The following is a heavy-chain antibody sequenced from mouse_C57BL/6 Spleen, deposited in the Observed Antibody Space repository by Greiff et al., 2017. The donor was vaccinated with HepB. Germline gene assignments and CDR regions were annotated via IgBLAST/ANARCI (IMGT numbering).Heavy chain of an antibody. CDR1: GYAFSSSW. Sequence: QVQLQQSGPELVKPGASVKISCKASGYAFSSSWMKWVKQRPGKGLEWIGRIYPGDGDTKYNGKFKGKATLTADRSSSKAYMQLSSLTSGDSAVYICARGEPMAMDYWGQGTSVTVSS. J-gene: IGHJ4*01. CDR3: ARGEPMAMDY. CDR2: IYPGDGDT. V-gene: IGHV1-82*01.